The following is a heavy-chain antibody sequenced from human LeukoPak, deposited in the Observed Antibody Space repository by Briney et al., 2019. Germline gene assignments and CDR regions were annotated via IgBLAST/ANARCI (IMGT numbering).Heavy chain of an antibody. V-gene: IGHV3-48*04. CDR3: ARDGYSFGHDFDY. CDR1: GFTFSSYS. D-gene: IGHD5-18*01. J-gene: IGHJ4*02. CDR2: ISSSSSTI. Sequence: GGSLRLSCAASGFTFSSYSMNWVRQAPGKGLEWVSYISSSSSTIYYADSVKGRFTISRDNAKNTLYLQMNSLRAEDTAVYYCARDGYSFGHDFDYWGQGTLVTVSS.